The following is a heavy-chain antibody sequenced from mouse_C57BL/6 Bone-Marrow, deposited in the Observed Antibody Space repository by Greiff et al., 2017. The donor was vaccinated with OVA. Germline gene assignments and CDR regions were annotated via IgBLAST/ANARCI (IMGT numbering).Heavy chain of an antibody. J-gene: IGHJ4*01. V-gene: IGHV1-54*01. CDR2: INPGSGGT. D-gene: IGHD3-2*02. CDR3: ARGKTAQVYYAMDY. CDR1: GYAFTNYL. Sequence: VQLQQSGAELVRPGTSVKVSCKASGYAFTNYLIEWVKLRPGQGLEWIGVINPGSGGTNYNEKFKGKATLTADKSSSTAYMQLSSLTSEDSAVYFCARGKTAQVYYAMDYWGQGTSVTVSS.